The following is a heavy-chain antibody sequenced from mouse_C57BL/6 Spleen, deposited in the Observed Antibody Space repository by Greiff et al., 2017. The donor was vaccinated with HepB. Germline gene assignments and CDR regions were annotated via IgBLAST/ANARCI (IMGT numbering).Heavy chain of an antibody. CDR2: IWSGGST. CDR3: AGTPHYYGSSYAWFAY. V-gene: IGHV2-2*01. D-gene: IGHD1-1*01. Sequence: QVQLKESGPGLVQPSQSLSITCTVSGFSLTSYGVHWVRQSPGKGLEWLGVIWSGGSTDYNAAFISRLSISKDNSKSQVFFKMNSLQADDTAIYYCAGTPHYYGSSYAWFAYWGQGTLVTVSA. CDR1: GFSLTSYG. J-gene: IGHJ3*01.